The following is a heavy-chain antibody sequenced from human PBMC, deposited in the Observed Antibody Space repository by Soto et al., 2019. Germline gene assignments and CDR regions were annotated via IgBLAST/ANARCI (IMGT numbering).Heavy chain of an antibody. Sequence: QVQLVQSGAEVKKPGASVKVSCKASGYTFTSYGISWVRQAPGQGLEWMGWISAYNGNRNYAQKLQCRVTMTAATSTSTASMELGSLRSDDTAVSSCAGGDCSSTSCYNFDYWGQGTLVTFSS. D-gene: IGHD2-2*02. CDR1: GYTFTSYG. CDR2: ISAYNGNR. CDR3: AGGDCSSTSCYNFDY. V-gene: IGHV1-18*01. J-gene: IGHJ4*02.